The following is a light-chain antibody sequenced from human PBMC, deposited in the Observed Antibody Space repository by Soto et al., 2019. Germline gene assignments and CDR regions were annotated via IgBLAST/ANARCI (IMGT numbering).Light chain of an antibody. CDR3: QLSQQRSSWPPIA. CDR1: QSRGSNF. V-gene: IGKV3D-20*02. Sequence: EIVLTQSPGTLSLSPGERATLSCKTSQSRGSNFLAWYQHKPGQAPRLLIYASSNRATGIPDRFSGSGSGTDFTLSISSLEPEDFAVYYCQLSQQRSSWPPIAFGQGTRLENK. J-gene: IGKJ5*01. CDR2: ASS.